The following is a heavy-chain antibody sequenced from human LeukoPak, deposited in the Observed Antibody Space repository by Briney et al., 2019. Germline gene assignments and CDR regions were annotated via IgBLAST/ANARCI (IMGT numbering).Heavy chain of an antibody. J-gene: IGHJ3*02. CDR2: ISGSGGST. CDR3: AHPGRSTGAFDI. V-gene: IGHV3-23*01. D-gene: IGHD2-2*01. CDR1: GFTFSSYA. Sequence: GGSLRLSCAASGFTFSSYAMSWVRQAPGEGLEWVSAISGSGGSTYYADSVKGRFTISRDNSKNTLYLQMNSLRAEDTAVYYCAHPGRSTGAFDIWGQGTMVTVSS.